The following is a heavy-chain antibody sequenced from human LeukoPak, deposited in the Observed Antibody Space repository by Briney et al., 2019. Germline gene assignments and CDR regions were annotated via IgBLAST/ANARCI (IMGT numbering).Heavy chain of an antibody. D-gene: IGHD3-3*01. CDR1: GYTFTGYD. J-gene: IGHJ6*03. CDR2: MNPNSGNT. V-gene: IGHV1-8*01. Sequence: GASVKVSCKASGYTFTGYDINWVRQATGQGLEWMGWMNPNSGNTGYAQKFQGRVTMTRNTSISTAYMELSSLRSEDTAVYYCARGADYYDFWSGYYTEDYYYYYMDVWGQGTTVTVSS. CDR3: ARGADYYDFWSGYYTEDYYYYYMDV.